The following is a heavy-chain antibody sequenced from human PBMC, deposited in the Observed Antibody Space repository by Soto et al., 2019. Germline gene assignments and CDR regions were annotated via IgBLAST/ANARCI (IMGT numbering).Heavy chain of an antibody. V-gene: IGHV3-30*03. Sequence: QVQLVESGGGVVQPGRSLRLSCAASGFSFSSYGMQWVRQAPGKGLEWVAVISYDGSNKYYADSVKDRFTISRDNSKKTLYLQINSLRAVDTAVYYCVAGQYFFDYCGQGTLVTVSS. CDR1: GFSFSSYG. J-gene: IGHJ4*02. CDR3: VAGQYFFDY. D-gene: IGHD6-19*01. CDR2: ISYDGSNK.